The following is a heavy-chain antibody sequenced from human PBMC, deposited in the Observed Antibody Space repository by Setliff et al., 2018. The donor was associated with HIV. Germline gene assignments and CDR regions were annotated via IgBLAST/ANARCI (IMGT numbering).Heavy chain of an antibody. CDR1: GYTFTGYY. D-gene: IGHD3-22*01. J-gene: IGHJ4*02. CDR3: ARGMDYYDTSGYYQYYFDY. CDR2: ISAYNGNT. Sequence: ASVKVSCKASGYTFTGYYMHWVRQAPGQGLEWMGWISAYNGNTNYAQKLQGRVTMTTDTSTSTAYMELRSLRSDDTAVYYCARGMDYYDTSGYYQYYFDYWGQGTLVTVSS. V-gene: IGHV1-18*04.